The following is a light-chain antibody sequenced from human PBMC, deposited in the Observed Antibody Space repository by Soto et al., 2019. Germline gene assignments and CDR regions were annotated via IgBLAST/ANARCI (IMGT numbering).Light chain of an antibody. CDR1: QEISNH. Sequence: DIQMTHSPLSLSASVGDRVTITCRASQEISNHLAWFQQKPGKPPKSLIYDASSLQSGVPSKFSGSGSGTDFTLTISSLQPEDFATYYCQQYHNYPVTFGGGTKVEIK. CDR3: QQYHNYPVT. J-gene: IGKJ4*01. CDR2: DAS. V-gene: IGKV1-16*02.